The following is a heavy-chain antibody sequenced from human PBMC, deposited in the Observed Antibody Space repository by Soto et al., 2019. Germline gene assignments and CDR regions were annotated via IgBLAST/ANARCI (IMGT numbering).Heavy chain of an antibody. Sequence: SGPTLVNPTQTLTLTCTFSGFSLSTLGTCVTWIRQPPGKALEWLALINWDNNKYYSTSLKTRLTISRDTSKNQVVLTMTNVEPVDTATYYCARIPNGSDSDNMDYWGQGPLVPVSS. CDR3: ARIPNGSDSDNMDY. CDR2: INWDNNK. V-gene: IGHV2-70*01. CDR1: GFSLSTLGTC. J-gene: IGHJ4*02. D-gene: IGHD2-15*01.